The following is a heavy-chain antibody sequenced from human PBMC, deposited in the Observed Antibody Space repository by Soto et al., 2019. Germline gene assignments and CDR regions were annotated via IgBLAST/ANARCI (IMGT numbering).Heavy chain of an antibody. CDR3: ARGVAVAADGAFDI. D-gene: IGHD6-19*01. V-gene: IGHV3-74*01. Sequence: EVQLVESGGGLVQPGGSLRLSCAASGFTFSSYWMHWVRQAPGKGLVWVSRINSDGSSTSYADSVKGRFTISRDNAKNTLYLQMKSLRAEDTAVYFCARGVAVAADGAFDIWGQGTMVTVSS. J-gene: IGHJ3*02. CDR2: INSDGSST. CDR1: GFTFSSYW.